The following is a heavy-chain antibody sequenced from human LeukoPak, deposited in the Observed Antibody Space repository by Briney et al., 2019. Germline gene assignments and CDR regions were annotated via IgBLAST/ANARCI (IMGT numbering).Heavy chain of an antibody. J-gene: IGHJ3*02. Sequence: TLSLTCSVSGGSISTYYWSWIRQPPGKGLEWIGYVDYSWSTNYSPSLKSRVTISVDTSKNQSSLKLSSVTAADKAVYYCARKARLHSGSYSNDAFDIWGQGTMVTVSS. V-gene: IGHV4-59*01. CDR2: VDYSWST. CDR1: GGSISTYY. CDR3: ARKARLHSGSYSNDAFDI. D-gene: IGHD1-26*01.